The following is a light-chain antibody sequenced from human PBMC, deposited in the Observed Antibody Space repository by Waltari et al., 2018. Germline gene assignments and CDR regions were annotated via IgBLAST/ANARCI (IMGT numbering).Light chain of an antibody. CDR1: QDIRNY. Sequence: DIQMTQSPSSLSASIGDRVTITCQASQDIRNYLNWFQQKPGKAPKLLIYDASNLETGVPSRFSGSGSGTDFTFTISSLQPEDIGTYYCQQYDNLLPFTFGPGTKVEIK. V-gene: IGKV1-33*01. CDR3: QQYDNLLPFT. CDR2: DAS. J-gene: IGKJ3*01.